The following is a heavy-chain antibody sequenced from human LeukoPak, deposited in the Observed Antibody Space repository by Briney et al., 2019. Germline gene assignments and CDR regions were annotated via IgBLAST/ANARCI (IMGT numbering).Heavy chain of an antibody. V-gene: IGHV4-4*07. D-gene: IGHD3-22*01. Sequence: SETLSLTCTVSGGSISSYYWSGIRQPAGKGLEWIGRIYTSGSTNYNPSLKSRVTMSVDTSKNQFSLKLSSVTAADTAVYYCARDKFNYYDSSGYYYYYYYMDVWGKGTTVTVSS. CDR2: IYTSGST. J-gene: IGHJ6*03. CDR1: GGSISSYY. CDR3: ARDKFNYYDSSGYYYYYYYMDV.